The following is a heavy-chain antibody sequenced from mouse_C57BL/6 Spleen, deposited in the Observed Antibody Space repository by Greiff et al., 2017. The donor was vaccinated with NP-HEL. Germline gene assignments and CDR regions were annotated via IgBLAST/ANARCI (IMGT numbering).Heavy chain of an antibody. D-gene: IGHD2-5*01. V-gene: IGHV10-1*01. CDR2: IRSKSNNYAT. J-gene: IGHJ4*01. Sequence: EVQRVESGGGLVQPKGSLKLSCAASGFSFNTYAMNWVRQAPGKGLEWVARIRSKSNNYATYYADSVKDRFTISSDDSESMLYLQMNNLKTEDTAMYYGVSRYYSTYYAMDDWGQGTSVTVSS. CDR3: VSRYYSTYYAMDD. CDR1: GFSFNTYA.